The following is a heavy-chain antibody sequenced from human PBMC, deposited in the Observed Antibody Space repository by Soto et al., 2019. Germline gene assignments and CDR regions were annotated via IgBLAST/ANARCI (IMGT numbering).Heavy chain of an antibody. CDR1: GGTFSSYA. V-gene: IGHV1-69*13. J-gene: IGHJ6*02. CDR3: AGEVVVVAATPNYYYYGMDV. D-gene: IGHD2-15*01. Sequence: GASVKVSCKASGGTFSSYAISWVRQAPGQGLEWMGGIIPIFGTANYAQKFQGRVTITADESTSTAYMELSSLRSEDTAVYYCAGEVVVVAATPNYYYYGMDVWGQGTTVTVSS. CDR2: IIPIFGTA.